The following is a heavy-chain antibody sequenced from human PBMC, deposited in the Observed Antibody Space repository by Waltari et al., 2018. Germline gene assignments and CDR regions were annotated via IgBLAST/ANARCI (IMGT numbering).Heavy chain of an antibody. J-gene: IGHJ4*02. Sequence: EVQLVESGGGLVKPGGSLRRSGAAAGLPCRSYSMNGVRQAPGKGLEWVSSISSSSSYIYYADSVKGRFTISRDNAKNSLYLQMNSLRAEDTAVYYCIVVFSSSWAYWGQGTLVTVSS. CDR3: IVVFSSSWAY. CDR2: ISSSSSYI. CDR1: GLPCRSYS. D-gene: IGHD6-13*01. V-gene: IGHV3-21*01.